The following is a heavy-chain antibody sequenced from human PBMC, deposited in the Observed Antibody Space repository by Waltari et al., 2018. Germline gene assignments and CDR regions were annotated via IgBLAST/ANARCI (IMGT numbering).Heavy chain of an antibody. J-gene: IGHJ6*03. Sequence: EVQLVQSGAEVKKPGATVKISCKVSGYTFTDYYMHWVQQAPGKGLEWMGLVDPEDGETIYAEKFQGRVTITADTSTDTAYMELSSLRSEDTAVYYCATVGLVPASRVYYYYMDVWGKGTTVTVSS. CDR1: GYTFTDYY. CDR2: VDPEDGET. V-gene: IGHV1-69-2*01. D-gene: IGHD2-2*01. CDR3: ATVGLVPASRVYYYYMDV.